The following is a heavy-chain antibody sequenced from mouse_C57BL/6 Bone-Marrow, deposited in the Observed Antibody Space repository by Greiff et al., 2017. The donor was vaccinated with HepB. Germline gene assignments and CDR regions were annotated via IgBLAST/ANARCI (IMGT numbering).Heavy chain of an antibody. CDR1: GFTFSDYG. J-gene: IGHJ4*01. V-gene: IGHV5-17*01. CDR2: ISSGSSTI. CDR3: ARPVGRAYYAMDY. D-gene: IGHD3-3*01. Sequence: DVKLVESGGGLVKPGGSLKLSCAASGFTFSDYGMHWVRQAPEKGLEWVAYISSGSSTIYYADTVKGRFTISRDNAKNTLFLQMTSLRSEDTAMYYCARPVGRAYYAMDYWGQGTSVTVSS.